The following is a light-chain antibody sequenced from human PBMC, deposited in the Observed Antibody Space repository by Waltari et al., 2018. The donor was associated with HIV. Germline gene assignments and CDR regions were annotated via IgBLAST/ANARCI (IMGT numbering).Light chain of an antibody. CDR3: QTWDTGIRV. V-gene: IGLV3-19*01. Sequence: SSELTQDPAVSVALGQTVRITCQGDSLRSYYASWYQQKPGQAPILVIYGKNNRPSGIPDRFSGSTSGNIDSLTITGAQAEDEADYYCQTWDTGIRVFGGGTKLTVL. J-gene: IGLJ3*02. CDR1: SLRSYY. CDR2: GKN.